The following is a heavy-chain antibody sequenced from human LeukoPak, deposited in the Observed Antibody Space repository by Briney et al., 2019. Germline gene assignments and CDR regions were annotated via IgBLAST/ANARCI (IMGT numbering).Heavy chain of an antibody. CDR1: GGTFSSYA. CDR2: ISAYNGNT. J-gene: IGHJ4*02. Sequence: EASVKVSCKASGGTFSSYAISWVRQAPGQGLEWMGWISAYNGNTNYAQKLQGRVTMTTDTSTSTAYMELRSLRSDDTAVYYCARDLGVAVACPGYWGQGTLVTVSS. D-gene: IGHD6-19*01. V-gene: IGHV1-18*01. CDR3: ARDLGVAVACPGY.